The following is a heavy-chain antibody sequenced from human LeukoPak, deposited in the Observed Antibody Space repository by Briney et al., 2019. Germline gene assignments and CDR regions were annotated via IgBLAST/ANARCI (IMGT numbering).Heavy chain of an antibody. Sequence: ASVKVSCKASGYTFTSYDINWVRQATGQGLEWMGRMNPNSGDTGFAQKFQGRLTMTRSTSISTACLELSSLRSEDTAVYYCARDKDMAVPGYWGQGTLVTVSS. CDR3: ARDKDMAVPGY. V-gene: IGHV1-8*01. D-gene: IGHD6-19*01. CDR2: MNPNSGDT. CDR1: GYTFTSYD. J-gene: IGHJ4*02.